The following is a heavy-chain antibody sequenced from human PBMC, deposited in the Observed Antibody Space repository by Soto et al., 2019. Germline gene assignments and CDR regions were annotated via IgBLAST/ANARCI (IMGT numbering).Heavy chain of an antibody. V-gene: IGHV4-61*01. D-gene: IGHD2-8*02. CDR2: QTGRT. J-gene: IGHJ4*02. CDR1: GVSVTSCCCH. CDR3: GVSKPGSGGNAY. Sequence: QVQVQESGPGLVKPSETLSLTWAVSGVSVTSCCCHFIWIRQPQGKVLEWIGQTGRTNYNPSRKNRINPAQHTSKNQFSMNVSSVTSADTAVYYCGVSKPGSGGNAYCGQGTLVTISS.